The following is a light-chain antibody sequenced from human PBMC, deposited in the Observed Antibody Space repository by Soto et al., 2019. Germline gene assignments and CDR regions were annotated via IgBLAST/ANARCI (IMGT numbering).Light chain of an antibody. Sequence: IVMTQSPATLSVSPGERATLSCMASQSVFSSLAWYQQRPGQAPRLLIYGSATRATGIPDRFSGSGSGTEFTLTISSLQSEDSAVYYCRQYHSWPAFGQGTKVDIK. V-gene: IGKV3-15*01. CDR1: QSVFSS. J-gene: IGKJ1*01. CDR3: RQYHSWPA. CDR2: GSA.